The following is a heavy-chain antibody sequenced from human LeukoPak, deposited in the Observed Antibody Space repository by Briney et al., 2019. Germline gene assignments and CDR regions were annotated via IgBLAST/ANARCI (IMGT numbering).Heavy chain of an antibody. V-gene: IGHV3-23*01. CDR2: FSGSGGTT. Sequence: GGSLRLSCAASGFTFSSYAMNWVRQAPGRGLEWVSGFSGSGGTTYYADSVKGRFTISRDNSKNTLYLQINSLRAEDTAVYYCARGPRDDSSGYYYYYYMDVWGKGTTVTVSS. J-gene: IGHJ6*03. D-gene: IGHD3-22*01. CDR3: ARGPRDDSSGYYYYYYMDV. CDR1: GFTFSSYA.